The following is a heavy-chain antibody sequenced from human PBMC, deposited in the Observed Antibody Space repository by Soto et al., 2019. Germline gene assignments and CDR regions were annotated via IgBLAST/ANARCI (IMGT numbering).Heavy chain of an antibody. CDR1: GYTFTSYG. CDR3: ARVGCSGGSCYSFFDY. J-gene: IGHJ4*02. CDR2: ISAYNGNT. V-gene: IGHV1-18*01. Sequence: ASVKVSCKASGYTFTSYGISWVRQAPGQGLEWMGWISAYNGNTNYAQKLQGRVTISVDTSKNQFSLKLSSVTAADTAVYYCARVGCSGGSCYSFFDYWGQGTLVTVSS. D-gene: IGHD2-15*01.